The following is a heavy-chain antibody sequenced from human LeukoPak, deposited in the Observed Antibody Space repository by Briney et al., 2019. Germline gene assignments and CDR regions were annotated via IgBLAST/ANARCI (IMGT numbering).Heavy chain of an antibody. CDR2: INPNSAGT. D-gene: IGHD3-3*01. CDR1: GYTFTAYY. CDR3: ARDSYPVDFWSVNDY. V-gene: IGHV1-2*02. J-gene: IGHJ4*02. Sequence: GASVKVSCKPSGYTFTAYYMHWVRQAPGQGLEWMGWINPNSAGTNYSQKFQGRVTMTRDRSIITAYMELRRLRSDDTAVYYCARDSYPVDFWSVNDYWGQGTLVTVSS.